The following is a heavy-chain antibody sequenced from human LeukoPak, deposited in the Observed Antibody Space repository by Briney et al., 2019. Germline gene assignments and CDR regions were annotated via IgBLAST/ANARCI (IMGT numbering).Heavy chain of an antibody. V-gene: IGHV4-34*01. CDR2: INHSGST. CDR3: ARGHCSTSCYVRSRGNWFDP. Sequence: SETLSLTCAVYGGSFSGYYWSWIRQPPGKGLEWIGEINHSGSTNYNPSLKSRVTISVDTSKNQFSLKLSSVTAADTAVYYCARGHCSTSCYVRSRGNWFDPWGQGTLVTVSS. CDR1: GGSFSGYY. D-gene: IGHD2-2*01. J-gene: IGHJ5*02.